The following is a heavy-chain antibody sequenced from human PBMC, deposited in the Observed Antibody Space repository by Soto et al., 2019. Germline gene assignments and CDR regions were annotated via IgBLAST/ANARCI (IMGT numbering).Heavy chain of an antibody. CDR1: GFSFSTYN. J-gene: IGHJ6*02. CDR3: ARDPQRGYSGMDV. CDR2: ISSAGQTI. D-gene: IGHD2-2*01. Sequence: EVQLVESGGGLVQPGGSLRLSCAASGFSFSTYNMNWVRQAPGKGLEWVSYISSAGQTIKSTDAVKGRFTISRDNAKNSLYLQMSGVRDEDTGVYYCARDPQRGYSGMDVWGQGTTVTVSS. V-gene: IGHV3-48*02.